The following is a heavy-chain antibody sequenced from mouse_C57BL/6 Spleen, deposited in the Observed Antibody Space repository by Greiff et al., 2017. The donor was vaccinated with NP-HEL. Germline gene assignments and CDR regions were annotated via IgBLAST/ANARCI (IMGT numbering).Heavy chain of an antibody. CDR2: IHPNSCST. J-gene: IGHJ2*01. CDR1: GYTFTSYW. Sequence: VQLQQPGAELVKPGASVKLSCKASGYTFTSYWMHWVKQRPGQGLEWIGMIHPNSCSTNYNEKFKSKATLTVDKSSSTAYMQLSSLTSEDSAVYYCARGEDGYYVFDYWGKGTTLTVSS. V-gene: IGHV1-64*01. CDR3: ARGEDGYYVFDY. D-gene: IGHD2-3*01.